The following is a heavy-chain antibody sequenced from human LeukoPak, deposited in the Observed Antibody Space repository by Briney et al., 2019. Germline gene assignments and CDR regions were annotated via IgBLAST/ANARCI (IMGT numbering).Heavy chain of an antibody. D-gene: IGHD5-12*01. CDR2: ITPSGSST. CDR1: GFTFSSNA. V-gene: IGHV3-23*01. CDR3: ARGPSGYHNT. J-gene: IGHJ4*02. Sequence: GGSLRLSCAGSGFTFSSNAMSWVRQAPGKGLYWVSSITPSGSSTFYADSVKGRFTISRDNSKNTLYLQMNSLRAEDTAVYYCARGPSGYHNTGGQGTLVTVSS.